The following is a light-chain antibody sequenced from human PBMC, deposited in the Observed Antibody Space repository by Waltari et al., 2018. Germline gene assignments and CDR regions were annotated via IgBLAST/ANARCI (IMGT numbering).Light chain of an antibody. CDR2: DNN. Sequence: QSVLTQPLSVSAAPGQKVTIPCPRRSSNIRNHHVPCYQQVPGTAPKLFIYDNNKRPSVIPDRFSGSQSGTSATLGITGLHTGDEADYYYATWDSSLSVVVFGGGTKVTVL. J-gene: IGLJ2*01. CDR1: SSNIRNHH. CDR3: ATWDSSLSVVV. V-gene: IGLV1-51*01.